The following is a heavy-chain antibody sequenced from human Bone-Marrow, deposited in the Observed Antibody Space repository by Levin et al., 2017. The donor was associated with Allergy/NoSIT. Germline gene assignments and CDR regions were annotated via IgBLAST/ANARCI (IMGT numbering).Heavy chain of an antibody. CDR3: ARDAEDSDLSIDY. Sequence: GGSLRLSCAASGFTFSSYAMHWVRQAPGKGLEWVAVISYDGSNKYYADSVKGRFTISRDNSKNTLYLQMNSLRAEDTAVYYCARDAEDSDLSIDYWGQGTLVTVSS. CDR1: GFTFSSYA. CDR2: ISYDGSNK. D-gene: IGHD2-15*01. V-gene: IGHV3-30*04. J-gene: IGHJ4*02.